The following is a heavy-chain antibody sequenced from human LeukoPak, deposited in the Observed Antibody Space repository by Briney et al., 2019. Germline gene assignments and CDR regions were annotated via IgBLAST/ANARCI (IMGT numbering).Heavy chain of an antibody. V-gene: IGHV3-74*01. D-gene: IGHD7-27*01. CDR2: INIDGSET. Sequence: HPGGSLRLSCVASGFTFSRSWMHWVRQAPGKGLEWVSRINIDGSETTYADSGKGRFTISRDNAKNSLYLQMNSLRAEDTAVYYCAREARQALTGGDYWGQGTLVTVSS. CDR1: GFTFSRSW. CDR3: AREARQALTGGDY. J-gene: IGHJ4*02.